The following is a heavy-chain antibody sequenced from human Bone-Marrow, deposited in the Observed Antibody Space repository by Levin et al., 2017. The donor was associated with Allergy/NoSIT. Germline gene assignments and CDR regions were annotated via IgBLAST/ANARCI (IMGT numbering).Heavy chain of an antibody. D-gene: IGHD5-12*01. Sequence: GESLKISCAASGFTFRTYEMNWARQAPGKGLEWVSYISDTGSTIYYADSVKGRFTISRDNAKNSLFLHMNDLRAEDTAVYHCARTNDGSTGGYYFDYWGQGTLVTVSS. CDR2: ISDTGSTI. V-gene: IGHV3-48*03. CDR3: ARTNDGSTGGYYFDY. CDR1: GFTFRTYE. J-gene: IGHJ4*02.